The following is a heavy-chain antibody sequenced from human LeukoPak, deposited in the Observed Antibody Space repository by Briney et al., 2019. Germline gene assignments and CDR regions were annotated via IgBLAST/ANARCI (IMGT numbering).Heavy chain of an antibody. V-gene: IGHV4-39*01. CDR1: GDSIISTNYY. Sequence: SETLSLTCTVSGDSIISTNYYWGWLRQPPGKGLEWIGHIYYSGATYYNASLKSRVTISVDTSKNQFSLKLNLVTATDTAVYYCARLVEYGSSSFDSWGQGTLVTVSS. J-gene: IGHJ4*02. CDR2: IYYSGAT. CDR3: ARLVEYGSSSFDS. D-gene: IGHD6-6*01.